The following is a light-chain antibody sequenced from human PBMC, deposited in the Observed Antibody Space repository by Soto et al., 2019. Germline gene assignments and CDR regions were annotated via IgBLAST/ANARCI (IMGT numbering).Light chain of an antibody. CDR1: SSDVGGYNY. CDR2: DVS. V-gene: IGLV2-14*01. Sequence: QSALTQPASVSGSPGQSITISCTGTSSDVGGYNYVSCYQQHPGKAPKLMIYDVSNRPSGVSNRFSGSKSGNTASLTISGLQAEDEAHYYCSSYTSSSTLLYVFGTGTKLTVL. J-gene: IGLJ1*01. CDR3: SSYTSSSTLLYV.